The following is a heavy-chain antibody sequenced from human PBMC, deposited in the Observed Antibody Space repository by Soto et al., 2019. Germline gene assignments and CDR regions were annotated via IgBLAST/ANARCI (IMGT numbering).Heavy chain of an antibody. V-gene: IGHV4-30-2*01. J-gene: IGHJ4*02. D-gene: IGHD6-13*01. CDR1: GGSISSGGYS. Sequence: QLQLQESGSGLVKPSQTLSLTCAVSGGSISSGGYSWSWIRQPPGKGLEWIGYIYHSGSTYYNPSLXSXVXIPXDRSKNQFSLKLSSVTAADTAVYYCASGQQLVRNYWGQGTLVTVSS. CDR3: ASGQQLVRNY. CDR2: IYHSGST.